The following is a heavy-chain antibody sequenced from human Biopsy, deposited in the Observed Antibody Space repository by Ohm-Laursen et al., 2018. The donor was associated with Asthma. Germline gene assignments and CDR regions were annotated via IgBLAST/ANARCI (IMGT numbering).Heavy chain of an antibody. V-gene: IGHV1-18*01. D-gene: IGHD3-10*01. CDR1: GYTFNSAG. J-gene: IGHJ6*02. CDR3: ARAVDYSHYYGIDV. CDR2: ISVYNGNT. Sequence: SSVKVSCKTSGYTFNSAGITWVRQAPGQGLEWMGWISVYNGNTKVAQELQDRVTMTTDTSTSTAYMELRSLRSDDTAVYFCARAVDYSHYYGIDVWGQGTTVTVS.